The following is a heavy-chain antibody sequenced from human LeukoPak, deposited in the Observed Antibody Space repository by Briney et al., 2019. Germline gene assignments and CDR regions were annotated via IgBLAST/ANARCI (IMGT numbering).Heavy chain of an antibody. CDR1: GFTFSSYG. Sequence: PGGSLRLSCAVSGFTFSSYGMHWVRQAPGKGLEWVAVISYDGSNKYYADSVKGRFTISRDNSKNTLYLQMNSLRAEDTAVYYCARDFSTGGSSHDYWGQGTLVTVSS. J-gene: IGHJ4*02. CDR3: ARDFSTGGSSHDY. CDR2: ISYDGSNK. V-gene: IGHV3-30*03. D-gene: IGHD6-13*01.